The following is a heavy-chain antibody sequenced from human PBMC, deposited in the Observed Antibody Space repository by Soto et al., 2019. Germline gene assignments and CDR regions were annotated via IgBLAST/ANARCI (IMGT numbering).Heavy chain of an antibody. CDR2: IYHSGST. D-gene: IGHD3-22*01. Sequence: SETLSLTCAVSGYSISSGYYWGWIRQPPGKGLEWIGSIYHSGSTYYNPSLKSRVTISVDTSKNQFALKLSSVTAADTAVYYCARDSVFYDSSLDIWGQGTMVTVSS. CDR1: GYSISSGYY. J-gene: IGHJ3*02. V-gene: IGHV4-38-2*02. CDR3: ARDSVFYDSSLDI.